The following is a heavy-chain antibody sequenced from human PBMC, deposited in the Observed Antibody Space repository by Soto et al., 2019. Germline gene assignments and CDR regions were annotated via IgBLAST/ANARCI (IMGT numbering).Heavy chain of an antibody. J-gene: IGHJ6*02. V-gene: IGHV1-18*01. CDR3: ARDLPPMEV. CDR1: VSTLSSYG. CDR2: IRAYNGNR. Sequence: QVRRVQSGAEGKKPGASVKVSCKAPVSTLSSYGISWVRQAPGQGLEWMGWIRAYNGNRNYAQKLQGRVTMTTDTSTSTAYMELRSLRSDDTAVYYCARDLPPMEVWGQGTTVTVSS.